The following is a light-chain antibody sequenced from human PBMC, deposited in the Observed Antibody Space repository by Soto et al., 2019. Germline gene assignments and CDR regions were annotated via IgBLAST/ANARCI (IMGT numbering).Light chain of an antibody. V-gene: IGKV2-28*01. CDR2: LGS. CDR3: MQPLQSWT. J-gene: IGKJ1*01. Sequence: DIVMTQSPLSLPVTPGEPASISFRSSQSLLHSNGYNYLDWYLQKPGQSPQLLIYLGSNRASGVPDGFSGSGSGTDFTLKISRVEAEDVGVYYCMQPLQSWTFGQGTKVDI. CDR1: QSLLHSNGYNY.